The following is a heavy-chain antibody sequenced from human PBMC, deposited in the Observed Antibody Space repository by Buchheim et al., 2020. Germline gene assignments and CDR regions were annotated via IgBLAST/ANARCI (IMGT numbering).Heavy chain of an antibody. D-gene: IGHD3/OR15-3a*01. J-gene: IGHJ6*02. CDR3: ARWTGDLVESGYYYGMDV. V-gene: IGHV4-59*01. CDR1: GGSISSYY. CDR2: IYYSGST. Sequence: QVQLQESGPGLVKPSETLSLTCTVSGGSISSYYWSWIRQPPGKGLEWIGYIYYSGSTNYNPSLKSRVTISVDTSKNQFSLKLSSVTAADTAVYYCARWTGDLVESGYYYGMDVWGQGTT.